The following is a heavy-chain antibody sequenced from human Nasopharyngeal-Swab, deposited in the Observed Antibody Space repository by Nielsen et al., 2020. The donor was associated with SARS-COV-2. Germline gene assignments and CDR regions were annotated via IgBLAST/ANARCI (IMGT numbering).Heavy chain of an antibody. CDR2: ISYDGSSS. CDR1: GFTFTSYA. Sequence: GESLNISCAASGFTFTSYAMHWVRQAPGKGLEWVAVISYDGSSSYYADSVKGRFIISRDNSKNTLYLRMNSLRAEDTAVYYCARGNGSYYLYIWDNWGQGTLVTVSS. CDR3: ARGNGSYYLYIWDN. J-gene: IGHJ4*02. D-gene: IGHD1-26*01. V-gene: IGHV3-30*04.